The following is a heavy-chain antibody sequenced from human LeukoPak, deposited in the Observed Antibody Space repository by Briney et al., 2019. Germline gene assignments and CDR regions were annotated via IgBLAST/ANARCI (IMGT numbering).Heavy chain of an antibody. CDR3: ARVMGGSSWYYFDY. CDR1: GYTFTCYY. CDR2: INPNSGGT. J-gene: IGHJ4*02. V-gene: IGHV1-2*02. D-gene: IGHD6-13*01. Sequence: ASVKVSCKASGYTFTCYYMHWVRQAPGQGLEWMGWINPNSGGTNYAQKFQGRVTMTRDTSISTAYMELSRLRSDDTAVYYCARVMGGSSWYYFDYGGQGTLVTVSS.